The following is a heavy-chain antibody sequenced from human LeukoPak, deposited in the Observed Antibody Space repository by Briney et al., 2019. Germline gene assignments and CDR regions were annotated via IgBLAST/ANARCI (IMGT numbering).Heavy chain of an antibody. Sequence: PGGSLRLSCAASGFTFSSYGMHWVRQAPGKGLEWVAVISYDGSNKYYADSVKGRFTISRDNSKNTLYLQMNSLRAEDTAVYYCATPLIAVAGPLKIDYWGQGTLVTVSS. CDR3: ATPLIAVAGPLKIDY. D-gene: IGHD6-19*01. V-gene: IGHV3-30*03. CDR1: GFTFSSYG. J-gene: IGHJ4*02. CDR2: ISYDGSNK.